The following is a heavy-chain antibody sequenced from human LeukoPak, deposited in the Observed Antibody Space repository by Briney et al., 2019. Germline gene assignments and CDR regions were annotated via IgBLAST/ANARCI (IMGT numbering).Heavy chain of an antibody. CDR3: ARGRVFYGPGTSFDY. CDR1: GASISSGY. Sequence: PSETLSLTCTVSGASISSGYWSWIRQPPGKGLEWVGYIHYTGNTNYSPSLKSRVTISVDTSKKQFSLRLISVTAADTAVYYCARGRVFYGPGTSFDYWGPGTLVTVSS. CDR2: IHYTGNT. J-gene: IGHJ4*02. V-gene: IGHV4-59*01. D-gene: IGHD3-10*01.